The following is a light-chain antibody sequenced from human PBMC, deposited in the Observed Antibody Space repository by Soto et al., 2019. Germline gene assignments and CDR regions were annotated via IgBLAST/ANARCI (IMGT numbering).Light chain of an antibody. J-gene: IGLJ3*02. V-gene: IGLV1-40*01. CDR1: NSNLGAGYD. CDR3: QAYDYSLTAFV. CDR2: GNR. Sequence: QSVLTQPPSVSGAPGQSVTISCTGNNSNLGAGYDVHWYQQLPGAAPKLVVFGNRNRPSGVPERFSGSKSGTSASLAITGLQAEDEADYYCQAYDYSLTAFVFGGGSKVTVL.